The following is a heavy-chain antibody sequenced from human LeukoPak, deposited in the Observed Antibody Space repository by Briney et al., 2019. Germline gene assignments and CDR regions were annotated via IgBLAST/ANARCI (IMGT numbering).Heavy chain of an antibody. D-gene: IGHD3-3*01. CDR2: IYYSGST. Sequence: SETLSLTCTVSGGSISSYCWSWIRQPPGKGLEWIGYIYYSGSTNYNPSLKSRVTISVDTSKNQFSLKLSSVTAADTAVYYCARGYYDFWSGFSETRFDPWGQGTLVTVSS. CDR3: ARGYYDFWSGFSETRFDP. CDR1: GGSISSYC. V-gene: IGHV4-59*08. J-gene: IGHJ5*02.